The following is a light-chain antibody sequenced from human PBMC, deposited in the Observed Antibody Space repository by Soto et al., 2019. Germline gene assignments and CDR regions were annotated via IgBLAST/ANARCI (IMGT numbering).Light chain of an antibody. CDR2: EVS. Sequence: QSALTQPPSASGSPGQSVTISCTGTSSDVGGYNYVSWYQQHPGKAPKLMIHEVSKRPSGVPDRFSGSKSGNTASLTVSGLQAEDEAYYYCSSFAGNNIYVFGTGTKLTVL. CDR1: SSDVGGYNY. J-gene: IGLJ1*01. V-gene: IGLV2-8*01. CDR3: SSFAGNNIYV.